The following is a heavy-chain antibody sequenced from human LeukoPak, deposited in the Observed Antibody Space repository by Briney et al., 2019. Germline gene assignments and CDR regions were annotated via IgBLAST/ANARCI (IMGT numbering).Heavy chain of an antibody. Sequence: SSGTLSLTCAVSGGSISSSNWWSWVRQPPGKGLEWIGEIYHSGSTNYNPSLKSRVTISVDKSKNQFSLKLSSVIAADTAVYYCARDSGLGRPFDYWGQGTLVTVSS. V-gene: IGHV4-4*02. J-gene: IGHJ4*02. CDR1: GGSISSSNW. CDR3: ARDSGLGRPFDY. CDR2: IYHSGST.